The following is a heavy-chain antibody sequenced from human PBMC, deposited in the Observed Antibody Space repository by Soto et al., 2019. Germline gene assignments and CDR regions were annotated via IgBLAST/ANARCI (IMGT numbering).Heavy chain of an antibody. D-gene: IGHD5-18*01. Sequence: PGGSLRLSCAASGFTFSRYWMNWVRQAPGKGLEWVANIKQDGTEKNYVDSVKGRFTISRDNARKPLYLQMDSLRAEDTAVYFCARGDTPMITGMDSFDIWGQGTMVTVSS. V-gene: IGHV3-7*01. CDR2: IKQDGTEK. J-gene: IGHJ3*02. CDR3: ARGDTPMITGMDSFDI. CDR1: GFTFSRYW.